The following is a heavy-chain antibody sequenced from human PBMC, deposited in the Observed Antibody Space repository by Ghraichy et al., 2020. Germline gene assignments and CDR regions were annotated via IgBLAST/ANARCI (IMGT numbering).Heavy chain of an antibody. CDR2: INIEGSIT. Sequence: GGSLRLSCAASGFTFSRYWMHWVRQAPGKGLVWVSRINIEGSITNYADSVKGRFTISRDNAKNTLYLQMNSLRAEDTAVYYCATLYPGYWGQGTLVTVFS. V-gene: IGHV3-74*01. CDR1: GFTFSRYW. J-gene: IGHJ4*01. CDR3: ATLYPGY.